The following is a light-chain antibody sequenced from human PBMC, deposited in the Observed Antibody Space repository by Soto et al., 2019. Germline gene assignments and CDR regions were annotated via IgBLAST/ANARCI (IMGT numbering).Light chain of an antibody. Sequence: EIVLTQSPGTLSLSPGERATLSCRASQSVDSNYLGWYQQKPGQTPRLLIYATSSMATGIPGRFSGGGSGTHFTLTMSRLEPEAFAVYYCQVYYNGMFGHGTKVEIK. CDR1: QSVDSNY. J-gene: IGKJ1*01. V-gene: IGKV3-20*01. CDR2: ATS. CDR3: QVYYNGM.